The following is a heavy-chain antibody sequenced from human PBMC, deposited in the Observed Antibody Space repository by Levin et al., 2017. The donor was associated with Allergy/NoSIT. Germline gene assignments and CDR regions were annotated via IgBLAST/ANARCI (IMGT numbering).Heavy chain of an antibody. D-gene: IGHD3-3*01. Sequence: HTGGSLRLSCAASGFTFSSYWMSWVRQAPGKGLEWVANIKQDGSEKYYVDSVKGRFTISRDNAKNSLYLQMNSLRAEDTAVYYCASSGMAIFIAGMDVWGQGTTVTVSS. V-gene: IGHV3-7*01. CDR3: ASSGMAIFIAGMDV. J-gene: IGHJ6*02. CDR1: GFTFSSYW. CDR2: IKQDGSEK.